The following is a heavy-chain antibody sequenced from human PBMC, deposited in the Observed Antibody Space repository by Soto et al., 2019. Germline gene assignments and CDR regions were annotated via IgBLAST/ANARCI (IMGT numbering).Heavy chain of an antibody. CDR1: GGSVISDIYY. CDR3: ARESYYGSGATVVAY. CDR2: IYDSGST. Sequence: SETLSLTCTVSGGSVISDIYYWSWIRQSPERGLEWIGYIYDSGSTNYNPSLKSRVTISVDTSKNQFSLKMNSVTAADTAVYCCARESYYGSGATVVAYWGQGTLVTVSS. D-gene: IGHD3-10*01. V-gene: IGHV4-61*01. J-gene: IGHJ4*02.